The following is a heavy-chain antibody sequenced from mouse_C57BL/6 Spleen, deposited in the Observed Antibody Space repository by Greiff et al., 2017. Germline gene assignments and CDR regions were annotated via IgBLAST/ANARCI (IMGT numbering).Heavy chain of an antibody. CDR1: GFTFSDYG. CDR2: ISSGSSTI. D-gene: IGHD2-2*01. J-gene: IGHJ4*01. Sequence: EVKVVESGGGLVKPGGSLKLSCAASGFTFSDYGMHWVRQAPEKGLEWVAYISSGSSTIYYADTVKGRFTISRDNAKNTLFLQMTSLRSEDTAMYYCAIGYDLYYAMDYWGQGTSVTVSS. V-gene: IGHV5-17*01. CDR3: AIGYDLYYAMDY.